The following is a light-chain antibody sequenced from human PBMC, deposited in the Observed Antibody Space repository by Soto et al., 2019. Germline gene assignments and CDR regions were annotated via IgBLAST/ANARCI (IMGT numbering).Light chain of an antibody. J-gene: IGKJ5*01. CDR3: QQSYNTPPIT. Sequence: DVQMTQSPSSLSALVGDRVTITCRASQSVSRYLNWYQHKPGKAPKRLINAASNLRSGVPSRFSGSGSGTDFTLTIDGLQPEDFAVYYCQQSYNTPPITFGQGTRLELK. V-gene: IGKV1-39*01. CDR2: AAS. CDR1: QSVSRY.